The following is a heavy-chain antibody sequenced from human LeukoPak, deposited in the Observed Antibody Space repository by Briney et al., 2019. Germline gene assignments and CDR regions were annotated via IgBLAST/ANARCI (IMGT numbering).Heavy chain of an antibody. CDR1: GGTFNSYA. D-gene: IGHD3-16*02. J-gene: IGHJ4*02. CDR3: AREGLIKNFDY. V-gene: IGHV1-69*13. Sequence: ASVKVSCKASGGTFNSYAISWVRQAPGQGLEWMGGIIPIFGTANYAQKFQGRVTITADESTSTAYMELSSLRSEDTAVYYCAREGLIKNFDYWGQGTLVTVSS. CDR2: IIPIFGTA.